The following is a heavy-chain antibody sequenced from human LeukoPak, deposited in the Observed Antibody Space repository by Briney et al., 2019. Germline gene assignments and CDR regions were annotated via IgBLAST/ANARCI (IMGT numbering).Heavy chain of an antibody. CDR1: GFTSSNYW. CDR2: IKQDGNEK. Sequence: PGGSLRLSCAASGFTSSNYWMTWARQAPGKGLEWVANIKQDGNEKYYVDSVKGRFTISRDNAKNSLYLQMNSLRAEDTAVYYCASGFDSRFFDKWGQGTLVTVSS. CDR3: ASGFDSRFFDK. V-gene: IGHV3-7*01. J-gene: IGHJ4*02. D-gene: IGHD3-22*01.